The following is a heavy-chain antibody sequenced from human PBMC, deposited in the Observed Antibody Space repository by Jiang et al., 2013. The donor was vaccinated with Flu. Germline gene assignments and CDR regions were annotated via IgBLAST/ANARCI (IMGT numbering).Heavy chain of an antibody. Sequence: VQLVESGGGVVQPGRSLRLSCAASGFTFSSYGMHWVRQAPGKGLEWVAVIWYDGSNKYYADSVKGRFTISRDNSKNTLYLQMNSLRAEDTAVYYCARDQDLFSSSSVDYYYYGMDVWAKGPRSPSP. V-gene: IGHV3-33*01. CDR3: ARDQDLFSSSSVDYYYYGMDV. J-gene: IGHJ6*02. D-gene: IGHD6-6*01. CDR2: IWYDGSNK. CDR1: GFTFSSYG.